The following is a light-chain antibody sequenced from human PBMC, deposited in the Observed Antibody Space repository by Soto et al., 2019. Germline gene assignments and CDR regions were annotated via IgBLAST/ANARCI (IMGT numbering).Light chain of an antibody. CDR2: SNP. J-gene: IGLJ1*01. V-gene: IGLV1-44*01. CDR3: AAWDDRLYV. CDR1: SSNSGSHT. Sequence: QSVLTQPPPASGAPGPTVTISCSGSSSNSGSHTVNWYQHLAGTAPKLLIYSNPQRPLGVPVRFSGSKSGTSASLAISGLQSEDEAEYYCAAWDDRLYVFGTGTKVTVL.